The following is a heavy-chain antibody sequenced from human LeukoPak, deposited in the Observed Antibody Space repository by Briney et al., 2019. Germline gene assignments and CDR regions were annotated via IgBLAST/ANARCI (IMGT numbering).Heavy chain of an antibody. CDR3: ARESRRITMVRGLDMDV. CDR2: IKEDGSQK. J-gene: IGHJ6*04. D-gene: IGHD3-10*01. V-gene: IGHV3-7*03. Sequence: GXSLRLSCAASGFTFSSYWMHWVRRAPGKGLEWVANIKEDGSQKYFVDSVKGRFTISRDNAKNSLYLQMNSLRAEDTAVYYCARESRRITMVRGLDMDVWGKGTTVTVSS. CDR1: GFTFSSYW.